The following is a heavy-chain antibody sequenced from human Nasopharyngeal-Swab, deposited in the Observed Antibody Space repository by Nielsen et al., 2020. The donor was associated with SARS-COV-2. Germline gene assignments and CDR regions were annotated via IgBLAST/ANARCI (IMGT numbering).Heavy chain of an antibody. Sequence: SETLSLTCTVSGGSISSGGYYWSWIRQHPGKGLEWIGYIYYSGSTNYNPSLKSRVTISVDTSKNQFSLKLSSVTAADTAVYYCARSLRGGSGWYEAYYYYGMDVWGQGTTVTVSS. J-gene: IGHJ6*02. CDR2: IYYSGST. CDR3: ARSLRGGSGWYEAYYYYGMDV. D-gene: IGHD6-19*01. CDR1: GGSISSGGYY. V-gene: IGHV4-61*08.